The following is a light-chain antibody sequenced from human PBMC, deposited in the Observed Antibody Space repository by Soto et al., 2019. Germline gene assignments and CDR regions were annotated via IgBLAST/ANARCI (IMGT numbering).Light chain of an antibody. Sequence: QSALTQPASVSGSPGQSITISCTGTSSDVGGYKYVSWYQQHPGKAPKVMIYEVNKRPSEVSNRFSGSKSGNTASLTISGLQPEDEADYYCNSYTNRYTFVLGTGTKVTVL. CDR3: NSYTNRYTFV. CDR1: SSDVGGYKY. V-gene: IGLV2-14*01. CDR2: EVN. J-gene: IGLJ1*01.